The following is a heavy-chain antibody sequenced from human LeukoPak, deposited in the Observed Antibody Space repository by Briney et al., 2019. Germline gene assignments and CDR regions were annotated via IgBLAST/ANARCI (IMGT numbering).Heavy chain of an antibody. D-gene: IGHD2-21*02. CDR2: ISSNGDST. V-gene: IGHV3-64D*06. CDR3: VKPLAYCGGACYYYFHH. J-gene: IGHJ1*01. CDR1: GFTFSSYA. Sequence: PGGSLRLSCSASGFTFSSYAMHWVRQAPGKGLEYVSAISSNGDSTYYADSVKGRFTISRDNSKNTLYLQMNSLRAEDSAVYYCVKPLAYCGGACYYYFHHWGQGTLVTVSS.